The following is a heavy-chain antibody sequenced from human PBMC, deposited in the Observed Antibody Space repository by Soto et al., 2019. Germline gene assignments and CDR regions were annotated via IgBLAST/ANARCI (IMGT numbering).Heavy chain of an antibody. D-gene: IGHD5-18*01. CDR1: GFTFEDYA. J-gene: IGHJ1*01. CDR2: ISWNSRSI. V-gene: IGHV3-9*01. Sequence: GGSLRLSCAASGFTFEDYAMHWVRQAPGKGLEWVSGISWNSRSIGYVDSVKGRFTISRDNAKNSLYLQMNSLRDEDTARYYCAKGYSGGWFSFFHHWGLGTLVTVSS. CDR3: AKGYSGGWFSFFHH.